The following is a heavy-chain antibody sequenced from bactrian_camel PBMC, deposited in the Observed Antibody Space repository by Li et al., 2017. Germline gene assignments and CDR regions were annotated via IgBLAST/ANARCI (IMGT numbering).Heavy chain of an antibody. Sequence: VQLVESGGGSVQAGGSLKLSCEMSGYTYTSKPCMGRFRQSPGKEREEVAEIRASGAPRYLVDSVKGRFTISKDNAKNIVYLQMSSLKPEDAALYYCAAGFTVIRGGGCEYKYFGRGTQVTVS. CDR3: AAGFTVIRGGGCEYKY. J-gene: IGHJ4*01. CDR1: GYTYTSKP. D-gene: IGHD5*01. V-gene: IGHV3-3*01. CDR2: IRASGAPR.